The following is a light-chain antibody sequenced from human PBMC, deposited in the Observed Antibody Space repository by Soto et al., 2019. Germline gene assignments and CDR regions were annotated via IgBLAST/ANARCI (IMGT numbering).Light chain of an antibody. V-gene: IGLV1-44*01. CDR2: KNI. CDR1: SSNIGSST. CDR3: AAWDDTLNGFVV. J-gene: IGLJ2*01. Sequence: QPVLTQPPSASGTPGQRVTISCSGSSSNIGSSTVNWYQQFSGTAPKLLIYKNIQRPSGVPDRFSGSKSGTSASLAISGLQSEDEADYYCAAWDDTLNGFVVFGGGTKLTVL.